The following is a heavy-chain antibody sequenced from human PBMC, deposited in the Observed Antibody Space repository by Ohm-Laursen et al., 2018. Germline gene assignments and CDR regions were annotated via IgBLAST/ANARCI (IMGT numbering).Heavy chain of an antibody. CDR3: VHLSILTYYFDY. D-gene: IGHD2/OR15-2a*01. CDR2: IYWNDNK. J-gene: IGHJ4*02. Sequence: TQTLTLTYTFSGFSLSTGGLGVGWIRQPPGKAPEWLAVIYWNDNKRYSPSLKSRLTITKDTSKNQVVLTVTNLDPVDTATYYCVHLSILTYYFDYWGQGTPVIVSS. CDR1: GFSLSTGGLG. V-gene: IGHV2-5*01.